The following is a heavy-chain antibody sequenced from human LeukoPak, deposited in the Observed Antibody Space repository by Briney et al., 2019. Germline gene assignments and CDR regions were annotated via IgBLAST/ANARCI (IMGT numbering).Heavy chain of an antibody. CDR3: ARDRRQQWLVRPDY. Sequence: ASVKVFCKASGYTFTSYGISWVRQAPGQGLEWMGWISAYNGNTNCAQKLQGRVTMTTDTSTSTAYMELRSLRSDDTAVYYCARDRRQQWLVRPDYWGQGTLVTVSS. CDR1: GYTFTSYG. D-gene: IGHD6-19*01. V-gene: IGHV1-18*01. J-gene: IGHJ4*02. CDR2: ISAYNGNT.